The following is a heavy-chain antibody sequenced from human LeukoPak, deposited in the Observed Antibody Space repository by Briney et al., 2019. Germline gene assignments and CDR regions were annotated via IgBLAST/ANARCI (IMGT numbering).Heavy chain of an antibody. V-gene: IGHV4-30-2*01. Sequence: PSQTLSLTCTVSGGSISSGGYYWSWIRQPPGKGLEWIGYIYHSGSTYYNPSLKSRVTISVDRSKNQFSLKLSSVTAADTAVYYCARDPGYQLLSGNAFDIWGQGTMVTVSS. D-gene: IGHD2-2*01. J-gene: IGHJ3*02. CDR2: IYHSGST. CDR1: GGSISSGGYY. CDR3: ARDPGYQLLSGNAFDI.